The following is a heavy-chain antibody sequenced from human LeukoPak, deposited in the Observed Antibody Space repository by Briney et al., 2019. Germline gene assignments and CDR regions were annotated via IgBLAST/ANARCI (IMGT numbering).Heavy chain of an antibody. Sequence: ASVKVSCKASGYTFTSYDINWVRQATGQGLEWMGWINPNSGGTNYAQKFQGRVTMTRDTSISTAYMELSRLRSDDTAVYYCARLSSHYGDYKVDPWGQGTLVTVSS. CDR3: ARLSSHYGDYKVDP. J-gene: IGHJ5*02. CDR1: GYTFTSYD. CDR2: INPNSGGT. D-gene: IGHD4-17*01. V-gene: IGHV1-2*02.